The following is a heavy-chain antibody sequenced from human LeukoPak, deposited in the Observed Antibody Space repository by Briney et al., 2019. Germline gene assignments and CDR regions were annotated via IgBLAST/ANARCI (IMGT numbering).Heavy chain of an antibody. CDR2: IYYSGST. CDR3: ARETKRYYYDSSGHGFDY. Sequence: PSETLSLTRTVSGGSISSSSYYWGWIRQPPGKGLEWIGSIYYSGSTYYNPSLKSRVTISVDTSKNQFSLKLSSVTAADTAVYYCARETKRYYYDSSGHGFDYWGQGTLVTVSS. CDR1: GGSISSSSYY. D-gene: IGHD3-22*01. J-gene: IGHJ4*02. V-gene: IGHV4-39*07.